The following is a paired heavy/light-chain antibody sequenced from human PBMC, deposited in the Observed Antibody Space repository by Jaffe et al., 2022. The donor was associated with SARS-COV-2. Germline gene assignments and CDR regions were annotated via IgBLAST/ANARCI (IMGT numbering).Light chain of an antibody. CDR1: SLRTYY. CDR3: NSRDSSAYVV. CDR2: GKN. J-gene: IGLJ2*01. Sequence: SSELTQDPAVSVALGQTVRITCQGDSLRTYYASWYQQKPGQAPVLVIYGKNNRPSGIPDRFSGSSSGNTDSLTITGAQAEDEADYYCNSRDSSAYVVFGGGTKLTVL. V-gene: IGLV3-19*01.
Heavy chain of an antibody. Sequence: QVQLQESGPGLVKPSQTLSLTCTVSGGSISSGGYYWSWIRQHPGKGLEWIGYIYYSGSTYYNPSLKSRVSLSVDTSKNLFSLNLSSVTAADTAVYYCASYPKYSSDWYYFDYWGQGTLVTVSS. V-gene: IGHV4-31*03. CDR1: GGSISSGGYY. CDR2: IYYSGST. D-gene: IGHD6-19*01. CDR3: ASYPKYSSDWYYFDY. J-gene: IGHJ4*02.